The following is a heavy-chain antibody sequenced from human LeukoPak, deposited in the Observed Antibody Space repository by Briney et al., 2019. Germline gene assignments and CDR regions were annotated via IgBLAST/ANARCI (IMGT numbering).Heavy chain of an antibody. CDR1: GGSISSYY. V-gene: IGHV4-4*07. CDR2: IYTSGST. J-gene: IGHJ6*03. D-gene: IGHD2-2*02. CDR3: ARETPIVVVPAAILASHEYYYYYYMDV. Sequence: SETLSLTCTVSGGSISSYYWSWIRQPAGKGLEWIGRIYTSGSTNYNPSLKSRVTMSVDTSKNQFSLKLSSVTAADTAVYYCARETPIVVVPAAILASHEYYYYYYMDVWGKGTTVTVSS.